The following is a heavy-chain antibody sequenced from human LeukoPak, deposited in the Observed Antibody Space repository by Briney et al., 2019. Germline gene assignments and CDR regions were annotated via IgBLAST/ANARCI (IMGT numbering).Heavy chain of an antibody. V-gene: IGHV4-39*01. D-gene: IGHD3-22*01. J-gene: IGHJ4*02. CDR1: GGSITNSYY. CDR2: MYYSGST. CDR3: ARQYYYNRAIYSKLDY. Sequence: SETLSLTCTVSGGSITNSYYWAWIRQPPGKGLGWIGSMYYSGSTYYNPSLKSRVTISVDTSKNQFSLKLSSVTATDTAVYYCARQYYYNRAIYSKLDYWGQGTLVTVSS.